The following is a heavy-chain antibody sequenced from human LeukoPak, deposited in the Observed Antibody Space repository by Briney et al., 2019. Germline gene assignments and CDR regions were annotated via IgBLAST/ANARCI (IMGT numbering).Heavy chain of an antibody. J-gene: IGHJ5*02. V-gene: IGHV4-34*01. CDR1: GGSFSGYY. D-gene: IGHD2-15*01. Sequence: KASETLSLTCAVYGGSFSGYYWSWIRQPPGKGLEWIGEINHSGSTNYNPPLKSRVTISVDTSKNQFSLKLSSVTAADTAVYYCASFYCSGGSCPSTGWFDPWGQGTLVTVSS. CDR2: INHSGST. CDR3: ASFYCSGGSCPSTGWFDP.